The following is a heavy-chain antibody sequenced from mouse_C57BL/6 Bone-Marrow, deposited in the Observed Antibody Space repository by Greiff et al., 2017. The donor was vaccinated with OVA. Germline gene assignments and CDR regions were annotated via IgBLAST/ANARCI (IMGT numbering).Heavy chain of an antibody. D-gene: IGHD2-3*01. V-gene: IGHV1-50*01. CDR3: AISRWLLRDYAMDY. CDR1: GYTFTSYW. J-gene: IGHJ4*01. Sequence: QVQLQHPGAELVKPGASVKLSCKASGYTFTSYWMQWVKQRPGQGLEWIGEIDPSDSYTNYNQKFKGKATLTVDTSSSTAYMQLSSLTSEDSAVYYCAISRWLLRDYAMDYWGQGTSVTVSS. CDR2: IDPSDSYT.